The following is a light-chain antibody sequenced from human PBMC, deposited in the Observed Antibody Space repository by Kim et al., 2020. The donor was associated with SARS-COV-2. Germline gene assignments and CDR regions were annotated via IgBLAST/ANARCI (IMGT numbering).Light chain of an antibody. Sequence: GLTVTVSCSGSTSSIGGNYVCWYQHLPGTAPKLLIYGNSQRPSGVPDRFSGSKSGTAASLAISGLRSEDEADYYCASWDDILSAWVFGGGTQLTVL. CDR1: TSSIGGNY. CDR2: GNS. CDR3: ASWDDILSAWV. J-gene: IGLJ3*02. V-gene: IGLV1-47*01.